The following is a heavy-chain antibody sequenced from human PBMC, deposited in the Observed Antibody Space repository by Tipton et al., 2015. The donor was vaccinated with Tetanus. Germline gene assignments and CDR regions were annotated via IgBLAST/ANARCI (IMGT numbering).Heavy chain of an antibody. V-gene: IGHV3-15*07. J-gene: IGHJ5*02. CDR1: GFNFNDAL. Sequence: SLRLSCAASGFNFNDALMHWVRQSPGKGLEWVGRIKSKAEGGTIDYAAAVQGRFTISSDDSKNMLHLQMNSLTTEGTADYSCATGRLPTAGKFFNWFDPWGQGTLGTVSS. CDR2: IKSKAEGGTI. D-gene: IGHD2-21*02. CDR3: ATGRLPTAGKFFNWFDP.